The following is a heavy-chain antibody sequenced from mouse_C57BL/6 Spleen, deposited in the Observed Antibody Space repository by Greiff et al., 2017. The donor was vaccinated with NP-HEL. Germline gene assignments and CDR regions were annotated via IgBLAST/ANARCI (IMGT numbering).Heavy chain of an antibody. CDR3: ARGYYCSSWYFDG. V-gene: IGHV1-50*01. Sequence: QVQLQQPGAELVKPGASVKLSCKASGYTFTSYWMQWVKQRPGQGLEWIGEIDPSDSYTNYNQKFKGKATLTVDTSSSTAYMQLSSLTSEDSAVYYCARGYYCSSWYFDGWGTGTTVTVSS. CDR2: IDPSDSYT. J-gene: IGHJ1*03. CDR1: GYTFTSYW. D-gene: IGHD1-1*01.